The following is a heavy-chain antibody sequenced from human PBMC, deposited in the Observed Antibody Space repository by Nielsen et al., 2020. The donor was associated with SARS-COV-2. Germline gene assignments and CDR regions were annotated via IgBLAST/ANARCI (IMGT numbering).Heavy chain of an antibody. CDR2: ISYDGSNK. CDR1: GFTFSSYA. V-gene: IGHV3-30-3*01. Sequence: GESLKISCAASGFTFSSYAMHWVRQAPGKGLEWVAVISYDGSNKYYADSVKGRFTISRDNAKNSLYLQMNSLRAEDTAVYYCASRFWGQGTLVTVSS. J-gene: IGHJ4*02. CDR3: ASRF.